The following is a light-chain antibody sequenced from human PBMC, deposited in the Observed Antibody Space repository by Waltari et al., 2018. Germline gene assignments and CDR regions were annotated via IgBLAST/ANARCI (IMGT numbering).Light chain of an antibody. CDR3: QQRYSWPRT. V-gene: IGKV3-11*01. Sequence: VLTQSPATLSLSPGERATLRCRASRSISTDLAWYQQKPGKAPKILIFDSFNRATGIPARFSGSGSGTDFTLTITNLEPEDFAVYYCQQRYSWPRTFGQGTKVEI. J-gene: IGKJ1*01. CDR2: DSF. CDR1: RSISTD.